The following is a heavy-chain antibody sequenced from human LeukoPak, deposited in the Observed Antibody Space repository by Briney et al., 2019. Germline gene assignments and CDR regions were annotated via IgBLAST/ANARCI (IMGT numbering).Heavy chain of an antibody. D-gene: IGHD1-26*01. CDR1: GGSISSGGYY. CDR2: IYYSGST. CDR3: ARVPAVGVIDY. Sequence: SETLSLTCTVSGGSISSGGYYWSWIRQHPGKGLEWIGYIYYSGSTYYNPSLKSRVTISVDASKNQFSLKLSSVTAADTAVYYCARVPAVGVIDYWGQGTLVTVSS. J-gene: IGHJ4*02. V-gene: IGHV4-30-4*08.